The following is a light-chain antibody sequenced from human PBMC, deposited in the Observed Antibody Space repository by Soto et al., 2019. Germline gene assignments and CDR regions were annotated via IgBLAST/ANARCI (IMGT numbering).Light chain of an antibody. CDR2: EVS. CDR3: TSHRGSLYFYV. J-gene: IGLJ1*01. CDR1: SSDIGAYNY. V-gene: IGLV2-14*01. Sequence: QSVLTQPASVSGSPGQSITISCTGTSSDIGAYNYVSWYQQHPGKAPKLMISEVSNRPSGVSNRFSGSKSGNTASLTISGLQAEDEADYYCTSHRGSLYFYVFGTGTKGTVL.